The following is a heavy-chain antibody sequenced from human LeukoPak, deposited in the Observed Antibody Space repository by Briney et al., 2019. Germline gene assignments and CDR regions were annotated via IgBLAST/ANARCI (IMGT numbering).Heavy chain of an antibody. CDR2: ISSSGSTI. Sequence: PGGSLRLSCAASGFTFSSYEMNWVRQAPGKGLEWVSYISSSGSTIYYADSVKGRFTISRDNAKNSLYLQMNSLRAEDTAVYYCARAKWGGAARRKYYFDYWGQGTLVTVSS. V-gene: IGHV3-48*03. CDR3: ARAKWGGAARRKYYFDY. D-gene: IGHD6-6*01. CDR1: GFTFSSYE. J-gene: IGHJ4*02.